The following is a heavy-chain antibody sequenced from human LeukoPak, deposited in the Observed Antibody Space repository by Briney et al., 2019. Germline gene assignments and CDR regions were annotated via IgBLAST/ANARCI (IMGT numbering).Heavy chain of an antibody. D-gene: IGHD6-13*01. CDR3: ARDRVSHEDFDY. J-gene: IGHJ4*02. CDR2: ISAYNGNT. Sequence: ASVTVSCKASGYTFTSYGISWVRQAPGQGLEWMGWISAYNGNTNYAQKLQGRVTMTTDTSTSTAYMELRSLRSDDTAVYYCARDRVSHEDFDYWGQGTLVTVSS. CDR1: GYTFTSYG. V-gene: IGHV1-18*01.